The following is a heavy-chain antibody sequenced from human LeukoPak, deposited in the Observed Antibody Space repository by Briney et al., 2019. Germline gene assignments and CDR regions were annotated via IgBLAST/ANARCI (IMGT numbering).Heavy chain of an antibody. J-gene: IGHJ5*02. Sequence: GASVKVSCKASGYTFITYDINWVRQATGQGLEWMGWMNPNSGNTGYAQKFQGRVTITRNTSINTAYMELSSLRSEDTAVYYCARVPSGGDRFDPWGQGTLVTVSS. D-gene: IGHD3-16*01. CDR1: GYTFITYD. CDR2: MNPNSGNT. CDR3: ARVPSGGDRFDP. V-gene: IGHV1-8*01.